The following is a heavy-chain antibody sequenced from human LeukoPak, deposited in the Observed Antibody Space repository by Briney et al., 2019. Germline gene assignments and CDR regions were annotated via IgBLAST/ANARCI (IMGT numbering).Heavy chain of an antibody. CDR3: ARGAPPQN. CDR1: GGSISSSSYY. CDR2: VYYTGAS. V-gene: IGHV4-39*07. J-gene: IGHJ4*02. Sequence: TSETLSLTCTVSGGSISSSSYYWGWIRQPPGKGLEWIGSVYYTGASYCNPSLKSRVTISIDTSKKHFSLKLTSVTAADTAVYYCARGAPPQNWGQGTLVTVSS.